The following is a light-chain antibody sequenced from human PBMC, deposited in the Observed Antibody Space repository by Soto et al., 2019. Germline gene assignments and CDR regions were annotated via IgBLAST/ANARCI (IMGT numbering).Light chain of an antibody. J-gene: IGKJ1*01. CDR3: QQYGTSPPWT. V-gene: IGKV3-20*01. CDR1: QRVSSSY. Sequence: EIVLTQSPDTLSLSPGERATLSCRASQRVSSSYLAWYQQKVGQAPRLLIYAASSRATGVPDRFSGSGSGTDFTLAISSLEPEDFAVYYCQQYGTSPPWTFGQGTKVEV. CDR2: AAS.